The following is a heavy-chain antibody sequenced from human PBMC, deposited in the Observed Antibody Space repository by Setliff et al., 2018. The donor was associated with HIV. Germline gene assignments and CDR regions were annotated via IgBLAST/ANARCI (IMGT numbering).Heavy chain of an antibody. J-gene: IGHJ4*02. D-gene: IGHD3-22*01. V-gene: IGHV4-61*08. CDR1: GGSISSGGFY. CDR2: IYNTGST. CDR3: ARLRITMIMMLNYFDY. Sequence: SETLSLTCTVTGGSISSGGFYWTWIRQHPGKGLEWIGYIYNTGSTNYNPSLKSRVTMSVDTSKNQFSLRLTSVTAADTAVYFCARLRITMIMMLNYFDYWGQGTLVTSPQ.